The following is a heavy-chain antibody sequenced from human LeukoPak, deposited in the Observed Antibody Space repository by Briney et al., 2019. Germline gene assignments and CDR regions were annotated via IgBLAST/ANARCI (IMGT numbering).Heavy chain of an antibody. CDR1: GGSFSGYY. D-gene: IGHD3-10*01. V-gene: IGHV4-34*01. J-gene: IGHJ4*02. CDR2: INHSGST. CDR3: ARLPKKYYYGSGRNLGPAYYFEY. Sequence: SETLSLTCAVYGGSFSGYYWSWIRQPPGKGVEWIGEINHSGSTNYNPSLKSRVTISVDTSKSQFSLKLSSVTAAHTAVYYCARLPKKYYYGSGRNLGPAYYFEYWGQGTLVTVSS.